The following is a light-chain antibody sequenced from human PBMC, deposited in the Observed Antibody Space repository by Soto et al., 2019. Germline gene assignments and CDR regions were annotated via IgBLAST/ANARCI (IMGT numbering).Light chain of an antibody. V-gene: IGKV3-11*01. Sequence: IVLTRSPATLTYSPSYRSTLSLRASQSVSSYLAWYQQKPGQAPRLLMYEASNRATGIPARFSGGGSGTDFTLTISSLEPEDFAVYYCQQRSDWPWTFGQGTEVDIK. CDR2: EAS. CDR3: QQRSDWPWT. J-gene: IGKJ1*01. CDR1: QSVSSY.